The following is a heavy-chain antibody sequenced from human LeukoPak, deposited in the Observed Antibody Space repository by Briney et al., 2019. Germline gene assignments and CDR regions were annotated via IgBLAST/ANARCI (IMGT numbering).Heavy chain of an antibody. CDR1: GITFSSHW. Sequence: GSLRLSCAASGITFSSHWMTWVRQVPGKGLEWVANIKQDGSEKYYVDSVKGRFTISRDNAKNSLYLQMNSLRAEDTAVYYCAREYCSGGGCYWNWFDPWGQGTLVTVSS. CDR2: IKQDGSEK. D-gene: IGHD2-15*01. CDR3: AREYCSGGGCYWNWFDP. J-gene: IGHJ5*02. V-gene: IGHV3-7*04.